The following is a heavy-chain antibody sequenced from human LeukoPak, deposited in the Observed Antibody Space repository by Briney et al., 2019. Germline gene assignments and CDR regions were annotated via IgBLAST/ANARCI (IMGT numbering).Heavy chain of an antibody. CDR3: ARDIGGSGSY. V-gene: IGHV3-74*01. CDR1: GFTFSIYW. D-gene: IGHD1-26*01. J-gene: IGHJ4*02. Sequence: GGSLRLSCAASGFTFSIYWMHWVRQAPGKGLVWISHIKSDGSSTSYADSVKGRFTISRDNAKNTLYLQMNSLRAEDTAVYYCARDIGGSGSYWGQGTLVTVSS. CDR2: IKSDGSST.